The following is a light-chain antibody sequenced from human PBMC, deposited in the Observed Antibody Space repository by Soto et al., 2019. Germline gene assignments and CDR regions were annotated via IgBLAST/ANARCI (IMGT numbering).Light chain of an antibody. CDR2: KAS. CDR3: QQYDTYPTT. Sequence: DIQMTQSPSTLSASAGDRVTITCRASESISDWVAWYQQKPGQAPKFLIYKASILESGVPSRFSGSGSGTEFTLTVSSLQPDDFAIYYCQQYDTYPTTFGQGTKVEIK. J-gene: IGKJ1*01. V-gene: IGKV1-5*03. CDR1: ESISDW.